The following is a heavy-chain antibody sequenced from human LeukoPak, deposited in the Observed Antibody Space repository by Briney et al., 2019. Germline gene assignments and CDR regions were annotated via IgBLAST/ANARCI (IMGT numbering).Heavy chain of an antibody. CDR2: IYYSGST. CDR1: GDSISNHIYY. Sequence: SETLSLTCAVSGDSISNHIYYWDWIRKPPGKGLEWIGSIYYSGSTYYNPSLKSRVTISVDTSKNQFSLKLSSVTAADTAVYYCARSMVVTEYYFDYWGQGTLVTVSS. CDR3: ARSMVVTEYYFDY. D-gene: IGHD2-21*02. V-gene: IGHV4-39*07. J-gene: IGHJ4*02.